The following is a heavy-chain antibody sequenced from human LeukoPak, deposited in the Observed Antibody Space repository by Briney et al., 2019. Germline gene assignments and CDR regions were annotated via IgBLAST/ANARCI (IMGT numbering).Heavy chain of an antibody. CDR1: GGSFSGYY. D-gene: IGHD1-1*01. CDR3: ATAGNWNDSDYYYYYGMDV. CDR2: INHSGST. J-gene: IGHJ6*02. Sequence: PSETLSLTCAVYGGSFSGYYWSWIRQPPGKGLEWIGEINHSGSTNYNPSLKSRVTISVDTSKNQFSLKLSSVTAADTAAYYCATAGNWNDSDYYYYYGMDVWGQGTTVTVSS. V-gene: IGHV4-34*01.